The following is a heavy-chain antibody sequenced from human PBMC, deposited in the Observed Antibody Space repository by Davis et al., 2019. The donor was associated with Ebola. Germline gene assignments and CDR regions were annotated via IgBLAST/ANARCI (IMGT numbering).Heavy chain of an antibody. CDR3: ARSISSSSWYVDGFEI. D-gene: IGHD6-13*01. V-gene: IGHV3-30*03. Sequence: GESLKISCAASGFTFSIFGMHWVRQAPGKGLEWVAVISYDGSDKYYAESVKGRFTISRDNSKNTLYLQMNSLRPEDTAVYYCARSISSSSWYVDGFEIWGQGTMVTVSS. J-gene: IGHJ3*02. CDR1: GFTFSIFG. CDR2: ISYDGSDK.